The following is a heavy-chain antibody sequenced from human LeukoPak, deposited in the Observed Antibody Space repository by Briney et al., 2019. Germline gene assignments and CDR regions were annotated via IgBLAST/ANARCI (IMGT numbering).Heavy chain of an antibody. CDR2: LYSDGNT. D-gene: IGHD1-14*01. J-gene: IGHJ4*02. V-gene: IGHV3-53*01. CDR3: ARGVEPLAANTLAY. Sequence: PGGSLRLSCAASGFTVITNDMTWVRQAPGKRPEWGSVLYSDGNTKYADSVQGRFTISRDNSKNTLYLEMNSLSPDDTAVYYCARGVEPLAANTLAYWGQGTLVTVSS. CDR1: GFTVITND.